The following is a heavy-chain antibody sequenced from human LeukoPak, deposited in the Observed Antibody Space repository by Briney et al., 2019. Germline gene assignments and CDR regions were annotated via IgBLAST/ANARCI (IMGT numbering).Heavy chain of an antibody. CDR3: ARVAVVPAAIDY. CDR1: GFTFSSYA. D-gene: IGHD2-2*01. J-gene: IGHJ4*02. Sequence: PGGSLRLSCAASGFTFSSYAMSWIRQAPGKGLEWVSYISSSGSTIYYADSVKGRFTISRDNAKNSLYLQMNSLRAEDTAVYYCARVAVVPAAIDYWGQGTLVTVSS. V-gene: IGHV3-11*01. CDR2: ISSSGSTI.